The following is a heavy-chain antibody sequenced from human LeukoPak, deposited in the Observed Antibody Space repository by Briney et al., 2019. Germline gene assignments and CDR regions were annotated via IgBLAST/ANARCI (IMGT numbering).Heavy chain of an antibody. J-gene: IGHJ4*02. CDR1: GFTFSSYA. D-gene: IGHD2-2*02. V-gene: IGHV3-23*01. CDR3: AKGEVPAAIGPLDY. Sequence: PGGSLILSCAASGFTFSSYAMSWVRQAPGKGLEWVSAISGSGGSTYYADSVKGRFTISRDNSKNTLYLQMNSLRAEDTAVYYCAKGEVPAAIGPLDYWGQGTLVTVSS. CDR2: ISGSGGST.